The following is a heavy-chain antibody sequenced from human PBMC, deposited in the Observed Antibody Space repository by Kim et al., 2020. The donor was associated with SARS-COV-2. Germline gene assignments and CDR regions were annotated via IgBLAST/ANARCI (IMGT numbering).Heavy chain of an antibody. CDR2: ISYDGSNK. CDR3: ARSGSGSYFNWFDP. CDR1: GFTFSSYA. Sequence: GGSMRLSCAASGFTFSSYAMHWVRQAPGKGLEWVAVISYDGSNKYYADSVKGRFTISRDNSKNTLYLQMNSLRAEDTAVYYCARSGSGSYFNWFDPWGQGTLVTVSS. D-gene: IGHD3-10*01. J-gene: IGHJ5*02. V-gene: IGHV3-30-3*01.